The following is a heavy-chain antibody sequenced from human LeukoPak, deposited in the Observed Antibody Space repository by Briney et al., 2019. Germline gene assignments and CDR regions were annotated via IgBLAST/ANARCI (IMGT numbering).Heavy chain of an antibody. CDR3: AREHMTRVTLDY. CDR2: INPNSGNT. D-gene: IGHD4-17*01. Sequence: ASVKVSCKASGYRFTSYDLNWVRQATGQGLEWMGWINPNSGNTGYAQKFQGRVTITRNTPLSTAYMELSSLRSEDTAVYYCAREHMTRVTLDYWGQGTLVTVSS. CDR1: GYRFTSYD. J-gene: IGHJ4*02. V-gene: IGHV1-8*01.